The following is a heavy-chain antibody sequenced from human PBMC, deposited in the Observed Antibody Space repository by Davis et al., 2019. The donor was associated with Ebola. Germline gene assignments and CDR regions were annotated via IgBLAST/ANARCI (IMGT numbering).Heavy chain of an antibody. CDR2: ISHSGNT. Sequence: MPSETLSLTCAVSGASISSPNWWTWVRQPPGKGLEWIGEISHSGNTNYNPSVESRVTISSDMSKNQFSLRLSSVTAADTAVYYCARTTKTNIEASGLGFNSFDSWGQGALVSVSS. D-gene: IGHD4-17*01. CDR3: ARTTKTNIEASGLGFNSFDS. J-gene: IGHJ5*01. CDR1: GASISSPNW. V-gene: IGHV4-4*02.